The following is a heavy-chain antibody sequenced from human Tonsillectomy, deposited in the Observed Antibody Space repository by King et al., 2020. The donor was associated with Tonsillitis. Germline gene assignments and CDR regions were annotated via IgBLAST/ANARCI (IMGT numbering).Heavy chain of an antibody. D-gene: IGHD3-3*01. CDR3: AKDRADYTYYDYRDV. CDR1: GFTFGSYG. J-gene: IGHJ6*03. V-gene: IGHV3-23*04. CDR2: ISGSGGNT. Sequence: VQLVESGGGLVQPGGSLRLSCVASGFTFGSYGMTWVRQAPGKGLEWVSAISGSGGNTYYADSVKGRFTISRDNFKNTMYLQMNSLRAGDTAVYYCAKDRADYTYYDYRDVWGKGTTVTVSS.